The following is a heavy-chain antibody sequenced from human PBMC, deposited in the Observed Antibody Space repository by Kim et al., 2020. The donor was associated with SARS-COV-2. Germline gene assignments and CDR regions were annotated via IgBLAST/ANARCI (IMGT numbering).Heavy chain of an antibody. J-gene: IGHJ1*01. V-gene: IGHV3-23*01. CDR3: AKETPSPGAVFQH. Sequence: YADSVKGRFTISRDNSKNTLYLQMNSLRAEDTAVYYCAKETPSPGAVFQHWGQGTLVTVSS. D-gene: IGHD7-27*01.